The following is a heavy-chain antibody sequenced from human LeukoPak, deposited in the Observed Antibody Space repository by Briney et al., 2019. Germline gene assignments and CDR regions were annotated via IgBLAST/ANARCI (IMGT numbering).Heavy chain of an antibody. D-gene: IGHD6-19*01. CDR1: GGSISSYY. CDR3: ARASIAVAGGSWFDP. V-gene: IGHV4-59*01. CDR2: IYYRGST. J-gene: IGHJ5*02. Sequence: PSETLSLTCTVSGGSISSYYWSWIRQPPGKGLEWIGYIYYRGSTNYNPSLKSRVTISVDTSKNQFSLKLSSVTAADTAVYYCARASIAVAGGSWFDPWGQGTLVTVSS.